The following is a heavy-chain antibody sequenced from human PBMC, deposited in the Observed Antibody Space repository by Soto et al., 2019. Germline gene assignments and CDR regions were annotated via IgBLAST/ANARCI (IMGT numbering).Heavy chain of an antibody. CDR1: GFTFSDHY. CDR2: ITPTNTDT. V-gene: IGHV3-11*06. CDR3: TRGHHSMDV. Sequence: GGSLRLSCAAAGFTFSDHYMSWIRQAPGKGLEWVSYITPTNTDTDYTDSVKGRFTISRDNARNSLYLQMNSLRAEDTAVYYCTRGHHSMDVWGQGTAVTVSS. J-gene: IGHJ6*02.